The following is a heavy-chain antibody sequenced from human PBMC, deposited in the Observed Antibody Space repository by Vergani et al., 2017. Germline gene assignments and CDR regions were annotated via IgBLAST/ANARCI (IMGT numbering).Heavy chain of an antibody. J-gene: IGHJ3*02. CDR2: VRNKEDGGTP. Sequence: EVQLVESGGGLEQPGRSLRLSCRASGFTFTDYGISWVRQAPGKGLEWVGFVRNKEDGGTPEHAASVKGRFTISRDDSKAIAYLQMNSLKTEDTAVYYCARGSRGVIIPDAFDIWGQGTMVTVSS. V-gene: IGHV3-49*04. CDR3: ARGSRGVIIPDAFDI. CDR1: GFTFTDYG. D-gene: IGHD3-10*01.